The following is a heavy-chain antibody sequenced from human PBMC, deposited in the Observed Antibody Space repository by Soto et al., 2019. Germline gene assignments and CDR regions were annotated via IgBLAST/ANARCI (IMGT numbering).Heavy chain of an antibody. CDR1: VGSISILTYY. Sequence: PSETLALTCSFSVGSISILTYYWGWIRQPPGKGLEWIGTVYYNENTYYNPSLKSRVTITVDTAKNQFSLKLRSVTAADTAMYFCARRERYYGSPGWFDPWGPGTMVTVSS. V-gene: IGHV4-39*01. CDR2: VYYNENT. J-gene: IGHJ5*02. CDR3: ARRERYYGSPGWFDP. D-gene: IGHD3-10*01.